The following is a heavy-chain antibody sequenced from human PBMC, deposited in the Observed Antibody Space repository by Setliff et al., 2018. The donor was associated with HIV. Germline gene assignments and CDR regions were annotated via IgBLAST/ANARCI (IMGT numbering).Heavy chain of an antibody. V-gene: IGHV4-4*08. J-gene: IGHJ4*02. CDR2: IYFTGTT. Sequence: PSETLSLTCTVSGGSINYHFWSWIRQPPGKGLEWIGYIYFTGTTNYNPSLKSRVTISIDTSNNQISLRLSSVTAADTAMYYCVRDDYGYNGKGFDYWGPGTLVTVSS. CDR1: GGSINYHF. CDR3: VRDDYGYNGKGFDY. D-gene: IGHD4-17*01.